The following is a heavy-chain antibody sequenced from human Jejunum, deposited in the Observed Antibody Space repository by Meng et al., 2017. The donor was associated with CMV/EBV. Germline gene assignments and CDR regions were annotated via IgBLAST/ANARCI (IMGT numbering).Heavy chain of an antibody. J-gene: IGHJ4*02. V-gene: IGHV3-74*01. CDR3: ARGGAAAGSES. CDR2: INSDGSTT. Sequence: EVQLVESGGGLVQPGGSLRPSCEASEFTFNTDWMHWVRQVPGKGLLWVSRINSDGSTTSYAESVKGRFTISRDNFKNTLSLQMNSLRADDTAVYYCARGGAAAGSESWGQGTLVTVSS. D-gene: IGHD6-13*01. CDR1: EFTFNTDW.